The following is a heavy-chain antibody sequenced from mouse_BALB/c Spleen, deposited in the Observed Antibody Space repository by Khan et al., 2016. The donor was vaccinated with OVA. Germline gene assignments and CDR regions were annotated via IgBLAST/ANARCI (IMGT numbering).Heavy chain of an antibody. V-gene: IGHV1-4*01. CDR2: INPRSDYT. Sequence: QVQLQQSGAELARPGASVKMSCKASGYTFTSNTMHWIKQRPGQGLEWIGYINPRSDYTIYNQRFKDKATLTADISSSTAYMQLSSLTSYYSAVYYCARRTTGYAMDYWGQGTSVTVSS. J-gene: IGHJ4*01. CDR1: GYTFTSNT. CDR3: ARRTTGYAMDY. D-gene: IGHD2-14*01.